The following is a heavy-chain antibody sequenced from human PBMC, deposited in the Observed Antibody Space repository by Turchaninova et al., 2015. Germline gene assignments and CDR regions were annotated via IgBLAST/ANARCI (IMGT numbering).Heavy chain of an antibody. Sequence: QLQLQESGPGLVKPSETLSLTCTVSGDSINSASYYWGWIRQPPGKGLEYMGCIYYKRSTFYSPSLKSRVTISIDTSKNQFSLMLFSVTAADTAVYYCARDRGPYYMDVWGRGTTVTVSS. V-gene: IGHV4-39*07. CDR1: GDSINSASYY. CDR3: ARDRGPYYMDV. CDR2: IYYKRST. J-gene: IGHJ6*03.